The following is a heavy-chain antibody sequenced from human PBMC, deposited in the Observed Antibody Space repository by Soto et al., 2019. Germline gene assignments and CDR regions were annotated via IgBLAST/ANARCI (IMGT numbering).Heavy chain of an antibody. CDR1: GASVISGSHY. D-gene: IGHD2-15*01. CDR3: ARWRWRRSSLDY. V-gene: IGHV4-61*01. J-gene: IGHJ4*02. CDR2: IYYSGST. Sequence: QVQLQESGPGLVKPSETLSLTCTVSGASVISGSHYWTWIRQPPGKGLEWIGYIYYSGSTKYKPAFNSRATISVDTSKNKFSLKVTSVTAADTAVYYCARWRWRRSSLDYWGQGTQVTVSS.